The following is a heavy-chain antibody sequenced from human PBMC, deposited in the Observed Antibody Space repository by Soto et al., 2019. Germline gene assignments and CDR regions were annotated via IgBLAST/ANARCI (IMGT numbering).Heavy chain of an antibody. Sequence: PGGSLRLSCECSGFTFSDYYISWIRQAPGKGLEWISYSSNSGTFSRYADSVKGRFSISRDNTKNLLYLQMNSLRAEDTAVYYCARSGDNYNRLDYWGQGTPVTVSS. CDR1: GFTFSDYY. V-gene: IGHV3-11*06. CDR3: ARSGDNYNRLDY. J-gene: IGHJ4*02. CDR2: SSNSGTFS. D-gene: IGHD1-1*01.